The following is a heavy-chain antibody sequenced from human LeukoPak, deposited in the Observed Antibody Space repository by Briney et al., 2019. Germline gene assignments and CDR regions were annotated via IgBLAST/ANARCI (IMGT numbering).Heavy chain of an antibody. CDR1: GGSFSGYY. CDR2: INHSGST. J-gene: IGHJ5*02. V-gene: IGHV4-34*01. Sequence: SETLSLTCAVYGGSFSGYYWSWIRQPPGKGLEWIGEINHSGSTNYNPSLKSRVTISVDTSKNQFSLKLSSVTAADTAVYYCGRGRSAIFGVVHDSNWFDPWGQGTLVTVS. D-gene: IGHD3-3*01. CDR3: GRGRSAIFGVVHDSNWFDP.